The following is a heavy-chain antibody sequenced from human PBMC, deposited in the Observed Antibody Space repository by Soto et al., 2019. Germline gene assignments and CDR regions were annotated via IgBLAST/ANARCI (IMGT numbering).Heavy chain of an antibody. CDR3: ARQKRVLGYCISTSCHHNWFDP. V-gene: IGHV4-59*08. CDR2: IYHSGST. CDR1: GGSFSPNY. Sequence: SETLSLTCTVSGGSFSPNYWSWFRQPPGKGLEWVGYIYHSGSTYYNPSLKSRVTISVDRSKNQFSLKLSSVTAADTAVYYCARQKRVLGYCISTSCHHNWFDPWGQGTLVTVSS. D-gene: IGHD2-2*01. J-gene: IGHJ5*02.